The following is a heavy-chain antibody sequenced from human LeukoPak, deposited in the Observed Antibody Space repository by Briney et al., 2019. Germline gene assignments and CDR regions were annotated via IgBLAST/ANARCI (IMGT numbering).Heavy chain of an antibody. CDR2: ISSLSRNI. J-gene: IGHJ4*02. V-gene: IGHV3-21*05. CDR3: AREGASGWRNLDK. Sequence: GGSLRLSCAASGFSFSSYSMIWVRQAPGKGLEWLSYISSLSRNIHYTDSVKGRFTVSRDNAKNSLYLQLNSLRGEDTAVYYCAREGASGWRNLDKWGQGALVTVSS. D-gene: IGHD6-19*01. CDR1: GFSFSSYS.